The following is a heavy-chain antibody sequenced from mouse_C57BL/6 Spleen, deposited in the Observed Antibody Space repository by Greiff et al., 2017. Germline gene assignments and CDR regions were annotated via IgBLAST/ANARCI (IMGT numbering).Heavy chain of an antibody. CDR2: IHPNSGST. Sequence: QVQLQQPGAELVKPGASVKLSCKASGYTFTSYWMHWVKQRPGQGLEWIGMIHPNSGSTNYNEKFKSKTTLTVDKSSSTAYMQLSSLTSEDSAVYYGTIWDILGDDESYFDYWGQGTTLTVSS. D-gene: IGHD2-2*01. CDR3: TIWDILGDDESYFDY. J-gene: IGHJ2*01. V-gene: IGHV1-64*01. CDR1: GYTFTSYW.